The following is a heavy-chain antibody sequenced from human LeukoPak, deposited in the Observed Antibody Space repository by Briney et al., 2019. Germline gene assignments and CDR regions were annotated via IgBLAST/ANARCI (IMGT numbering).Heavy chain of an antibody. CDR2: ISNSGGTT. D-gene: IGHD5-12*01. V-gene: IGHV3-23*01. J-gene: IGHJ4*02. Sequence: GGSLRLSCAASGFTFSSYAMTWVRQAPGKGLEWVSSISNSGGTTYYADSVKGRFTISRDNSKNTLYLQMNSLRAEDTAIYYCAKSRPIVAKTDFDYWGQGTLVTVSS. CDR1: GFTFSSYA. CDR3: AKSRPIVAKTDFDY.